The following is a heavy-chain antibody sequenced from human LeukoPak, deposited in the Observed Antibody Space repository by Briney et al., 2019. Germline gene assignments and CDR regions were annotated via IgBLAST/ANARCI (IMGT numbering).Heavy chain of an antibody. V-gene: IGHV4-34*01. Sequence: PSETLSLTCAVYGGSFSGYYWSWIRQPPGKGLEWIGEINHRGSTNYNPSLKSRVTISVDTSKNQFSLKLSSVTAADTAVYYCARGPYSSRHFDYWGQGTLVTVSS. CDR1: GGSFSGYY. J-gene: IGHJ4*02. D-gene: IGHD6-13*01. CDR3: ARGPYSSRHFDY. CDR2: INHRGST.